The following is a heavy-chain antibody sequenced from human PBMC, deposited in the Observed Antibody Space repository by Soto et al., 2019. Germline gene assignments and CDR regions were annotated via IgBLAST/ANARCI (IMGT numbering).Heavy chain of an antibody. CDR1: GYTFTRYG. J-gene: IGHJ6*02. CDR2: INTYNGNT. D-gene: IGHD3-16*01. Sequence: QVQLVQSGAEVKNPGASVKVSCKASGYTFTRYGIGWARQAPGQGLEWMGWINTYNGNTNYAQNVQGRGTLTKETSTSTAYMELRSLRSNDTAIYYCAMVDVYVTPSPQDVWGQGTTVIVSS. V-gene: IGHV1-18*01. CDR3: AMVDVYVTPSPQDV.